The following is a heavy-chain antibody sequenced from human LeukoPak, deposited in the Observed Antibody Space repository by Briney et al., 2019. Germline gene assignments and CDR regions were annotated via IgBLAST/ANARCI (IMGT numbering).Heavy chain of an antibody. Sequence: SETLSLTCAVYGGSFSGYCWSWIRQPPGKGLEWIGEINHSGSTNYNPSLKSRVTISVDTSKNQFSLKLSSVTAADTAVYYCARRPLYCSGGSCSGRWFDPWGQGTLVTVSS. CDR2: INHSGST. CDR3: ARRPLYCSGGSCSGRWFDP. CDR1: GGSFSGYC. D-gene: IGHD2-15*01. J-gene: IGHJ5*02. V-gene: IGHV4-34*01.